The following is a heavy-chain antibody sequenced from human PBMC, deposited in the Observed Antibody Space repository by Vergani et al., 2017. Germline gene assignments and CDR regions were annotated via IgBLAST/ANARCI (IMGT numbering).Heavy chain of an antibody. J-gene: IGHJ3*02. V-gene: IGHV3-7*01. CDR3: ARVLRRYGDAFDI. Sequence: EVQLVESGGGLVQPGGSLRLSCAASGFIFSSYWMSWVRQAPGKGLEWVANIKQDGSEKSYVDSLKGRFTISRDNAKNSLYLQMNSLRAEDTAVYYCARVLRRYGDAFDIWGQGTMVTVSS. CDR2: IKQDGSEK. D-gene: IGHD1-14*01. CDR1: GFIFSSYW.